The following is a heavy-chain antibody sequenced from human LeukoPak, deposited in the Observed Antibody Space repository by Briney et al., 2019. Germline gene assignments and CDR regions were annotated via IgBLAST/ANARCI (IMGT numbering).Heavy chain of an antibody. J-gene: IGHJ4*02. CDR3: GRAPHYNIISLDY. Sequence: GGSLRLSCAASGFTFSRYWMTWVRQAPGKGLEWVANIKQDGTEKYYVDSVKGRFTISRDNAKSTLYLQMKSLRADDTAVYYCGRAPHYNIISLDYWGQGSLVTVSS. D-gene: IGHD3-9*01. V-gene: IGHV3-7*02. CDR1: GFTFSRYW. CDR2: IKQDGTEK.